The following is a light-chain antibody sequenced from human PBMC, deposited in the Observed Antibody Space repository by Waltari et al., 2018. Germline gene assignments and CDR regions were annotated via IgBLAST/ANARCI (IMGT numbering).Light chain of an antibody. V-gene: IGLV2-8*01. Sequence: QSALTQPPSASGSPGQSVTISCTGTSSDVAGYTYFSWYQQHPGKAPKVIIFEVSKRPSGVPDRFTGSKSGNTASLTVSGLQAEDEADYYCSSYAGSNNLVFGGGTKLTVL. CDR3: SSYAGSNNLV. CDR1: SSDVAGYTY. J-gene: IGLJ2*01. CDR2: EVS.